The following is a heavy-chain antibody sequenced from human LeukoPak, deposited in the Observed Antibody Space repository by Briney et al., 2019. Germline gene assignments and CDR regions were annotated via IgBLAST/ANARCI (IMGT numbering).Heavy chain of an antibody. J-gene: IGHJ5*02. CDR1: GYTFTGYY. V-gene: IGHV1-2*02. CDR3: ARASLLCFGELYWFDP. CDR2: INPNSGGT. Sequence: APVKVSCKASGYTFTGYYMHWVRQAPGQGLEWMGWINPNSGGTNYAQKFQGRVTMTRDTSISTAYMELSRLRSDDTAVYYCARASLLCFGELYWFDPWGQGTLVTVSS. D-gene: IGHD3-10*01.